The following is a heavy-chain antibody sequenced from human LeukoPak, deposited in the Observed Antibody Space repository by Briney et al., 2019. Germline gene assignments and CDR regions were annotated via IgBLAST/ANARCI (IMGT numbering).Heavy chain of an antibody. CDR2: IIPIFGTA. V-gene: IGHV1-69*05. CDR3: ARGPLGSNSMDYYYYYMDV. Sequence: SVKVSCKASGGTFSSYAISWVRQAPGQGLEWMGGIIPIFGTANYAQKFQGRVTITTDESTSTAYMELSSLRSEDTAVYYCARGPLGSNSMDYYYYYMDVWGKGTTVTVSS. CDR1: GGTFSSYA. J-gene: IGHJ6*03. D-gene: IGHD6-13*01.